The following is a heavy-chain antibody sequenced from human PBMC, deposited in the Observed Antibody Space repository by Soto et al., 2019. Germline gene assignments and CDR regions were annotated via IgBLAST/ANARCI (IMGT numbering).Heavy chain of an antibody. CDR1: GFSVSSNY. V-gene: IGHV3-53*01. J-gene: IGHJ5*02. CDR2: HYSGGST. Sequence: TGGSLRLSGAIFGFSVSSNYLSWVRQAPGKGLEWVSVHYSGGSTYYADSVQGRFTISRDKSNNTLSLQMRRVRAEGTAVYFCARHRHPRGTVGATSPLDPWGQGTQVTVSS. CDR3: ARHRHPRGTVGATSPLDP. D-gene: IGHD1-26*01.